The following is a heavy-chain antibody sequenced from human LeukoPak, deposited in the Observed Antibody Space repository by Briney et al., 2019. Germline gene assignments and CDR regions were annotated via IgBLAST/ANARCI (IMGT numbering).Heavy chain of an antibody. CDR3: ARVIGVPAATPSDY. CDR1: GFIFSSYV. V-gene: IGHV3-48*01. J-gene: IGHJ4*02. D-gene: IGHD2-2*01. Sequence: GGSLRLSCAASGFIFSSYVMGWVRQAPGKGLEWVSYISSTSSIIYYGDSVKGRFTISRDNANNSLYLQMNSLRVEDTAVYYCARVIGVPAATPSDYWGQGTLVTVSS. CDR2: ISSTSSII.